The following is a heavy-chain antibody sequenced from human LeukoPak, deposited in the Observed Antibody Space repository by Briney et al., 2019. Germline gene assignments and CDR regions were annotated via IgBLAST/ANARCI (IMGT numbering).Heavy chain of an antibody. Sequence: SETLSLTCTVSGGSISSGGYYWSWIRQHPGKGLEWIGYIYYSGSTYYNPSLKSRVTISVDTSKNQFSLKLSSVTAADTAVYYCAREGGPYRPLDYSGQGTLVTVAS. J-gene: IGHJ4*02. CDR3: AREGGPYRPLDY. V-gene: IGHV4-31*03. CDR1: GGSISSGGYY. CDR2: IYYSGST.